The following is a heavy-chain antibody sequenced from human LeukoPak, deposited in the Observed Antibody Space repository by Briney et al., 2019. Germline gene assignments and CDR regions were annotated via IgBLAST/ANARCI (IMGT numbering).Heavy chain of an antibody. Sequence: SETLSLTCAVYGGSFSGYYWSWIRQPPGKGLEWIGEINHSGSTNYNPSLKSRVTISVDTSKNQFSLKLSSVTAADTAVYYCARVSRGGRSAIWNVAPTVHSMDVWGKGTTVTVSS. D-gene: IGHD2-15*01. J-gene: IGHJ6*03. CDR3: ARVSRGGRSAIWNVAPTVHSMDV. V-gene: IGHV4-34*01. CDR1: GGSFSGYY. CDR2: INHSGST.